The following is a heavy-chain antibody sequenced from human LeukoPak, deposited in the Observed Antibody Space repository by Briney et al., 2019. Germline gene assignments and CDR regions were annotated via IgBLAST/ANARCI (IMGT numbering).Heavy chain of an antibody. D-gene: IGHD1-26*01. V-gene: IGHV3-33*06. Sequence: PGRSLRLSCAASGFTFSTFVMHWVRQAPGKGLQWVASIWYDGSDRLYTDSVKGRFTISRDNPNNTVFLQMNSLRGDDTAVYYCAKCAGATHWYFDLWGRGTLVTVSS. J-gene: IGHJ2*01. CDR3: AKCAGATHWYFDL. CDR1: GFTFSTFV. CDR2: IWYDGSDR.